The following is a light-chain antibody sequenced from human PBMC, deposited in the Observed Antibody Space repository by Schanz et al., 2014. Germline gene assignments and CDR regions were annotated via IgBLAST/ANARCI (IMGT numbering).Light chain of an antibody. V-gene: IGLV1-40*01. CDR3: AVWDESLSGWV. J-gene: IGLJ3*02. CDR1: SSNIGAGYD. CDR2: GND. Sequence: QSVLTQPPSVSGAPGQRVTISCTGSSSNIGAGYDVHWYQHLPGTAPKVLIYGNDNRPSGVPDRFSGSKSGNTASLTISGLQAEDEADFYCAVWDESLSGWVFGGGTKLTVL.